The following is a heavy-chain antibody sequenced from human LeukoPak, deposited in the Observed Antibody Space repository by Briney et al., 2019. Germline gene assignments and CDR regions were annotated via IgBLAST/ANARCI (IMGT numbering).Heavy chain of an antibody. V-gene: IGHV3-7*01. J-gene: IGHJ4*02. D-gene: IGHD6-19*01. CDR2: IKQDGSEK. CDR1: GFTFSSYW. Sequence: GGSLRLSCAASGFTFSSYWMSWVRQAPGKGLEWVANIKQDGSEKYYVDSVKGRFTISRDNAKNSLYLQMNSLRAEDTAVYYCASPQGYSSGWTFDYWGQGTLVTVSS. CDR3: ASPQGYSSGWTFDY.